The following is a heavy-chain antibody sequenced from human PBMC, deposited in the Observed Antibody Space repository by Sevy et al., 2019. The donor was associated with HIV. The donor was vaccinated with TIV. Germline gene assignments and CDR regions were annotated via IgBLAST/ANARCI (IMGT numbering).Heavy chain of an antibody. CDR3: ARDHYYGSGSYYKSLYYGMDV. Sequence: ASVKVSCKASGGTFSSYAISWVRQAPGQGLEWMGGIIPIFGTANYAQKFQGRDTITADECTSTAYMELSSLRSEDTAVYYCARDHYYGSGSYYKSLYYGMDVWGQGTTVTVSS. V-gene: IGHV1-69*13. CDR1: GGTFSSYA. D-gene: IGHD3-10*01. CDR2: IIPIFGTA. J-gene: IGHJ6*02.